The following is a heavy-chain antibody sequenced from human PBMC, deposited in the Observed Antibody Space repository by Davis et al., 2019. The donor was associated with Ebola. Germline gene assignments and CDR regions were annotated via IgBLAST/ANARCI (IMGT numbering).Heavy chain of an antibody. CDR3: ARGTIFELHYYYGMDV. D-gene: IGHD3-3*01. CDR1: GFTFSGSA. J-gene: IGHJ6*02. Sequence: GESLKISCAASGFTFSGSAMHWVRQAPGQRLEWMGWINAGNGNTKYSQKFQGRVTITRDTSASTAYMELSSLRSEDTAVYYCARGTIFELHYYYGMDVWGQGTTVTVSS. CDR2: INAGNGNT. V-gene: IGHV1-3*01.